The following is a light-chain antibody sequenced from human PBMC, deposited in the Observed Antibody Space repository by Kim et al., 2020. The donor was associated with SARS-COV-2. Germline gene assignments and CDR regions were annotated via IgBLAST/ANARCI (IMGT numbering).Light chain of an antibody. CDR3: QACDSRTVI. V-gene: IGLV3-1*01. Sequence: SYELAQPPSVSVSPGQTAIITCSGDKLGDKYACWYQQRPGQSPVLVIYEGTERPSGIPERFSGSKSGTTATLTISGTQATDEADYYCQACDSRTVIFGGGTQLTVL. CDR1: KLGDKY. J-gene: IGLJ2*01. CDR2: EGT.